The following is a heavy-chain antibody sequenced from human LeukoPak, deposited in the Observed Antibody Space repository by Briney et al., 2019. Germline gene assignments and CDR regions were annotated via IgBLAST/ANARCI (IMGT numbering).Heavy chain of an antibody. CDR2: IHHNGTR. CDR1: VGSISSGNW. V-gene: IGHV4-4*02. Sequence: PSGTLSLTCGVSVGSISSGNWWTWVRQPPGKGLEWIGEIHHNGTRNYNPSLKSRVIISLDTFKNHISLILTSLTAADTAVYYCASAPILRGEGGEHYRCGLDVWGQGTTVIVSS. D-gene: IGHD2-2*02. J-gene: IGHJ6*02. CDR3: ASAPILRGEGGEHYRCGLDV.